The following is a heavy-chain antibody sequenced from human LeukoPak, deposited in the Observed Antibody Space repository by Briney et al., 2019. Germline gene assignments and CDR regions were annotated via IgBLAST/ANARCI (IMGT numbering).Heavy chain of an antibody. CDR3: ARSRYNLDY. CDR1: GFTFSSYG. Sequence: GRSLRLSCAASGFTFSSYGMHWVRQAPGKGPEWVAIIRYDGSNENYAEFVKGRFTISRDNSKKTLYLQMNSLRAEDTAVYYCARSRYNLDYWGQGTLVTVSS. J-gene: IGHJ4*02. D-gene: IGHD5-24*01. V-gene: IGHV3-33*08. CDR2: IRYDGSNE.